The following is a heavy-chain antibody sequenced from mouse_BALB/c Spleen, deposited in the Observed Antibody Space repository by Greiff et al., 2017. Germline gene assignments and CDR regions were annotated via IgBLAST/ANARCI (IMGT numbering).Heavy chain of an antibody. CDR3: ARGSYYRYDYYAMDY. Sequence: DVKLVESGGGLVKPGGSLKLSCAASGFTFSSYAMSWVRQTPEKRLEWVASISSGGSTYYPDSVKGRFTISRDNARNILYLQMSSLRSEDTAMYYCARGSYYRYDYYAMDYWGQGTSGTVSS. D-gene: IGHD2-14*01. V-gene: IGHV5-6-5*01. CDR1: GFTFSSYA. CDR2: ISSGGST. J-gene: IGHJ4*01.